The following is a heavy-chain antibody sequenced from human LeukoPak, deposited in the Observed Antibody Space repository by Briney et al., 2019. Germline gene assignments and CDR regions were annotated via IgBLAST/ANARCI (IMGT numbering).Heavy chain of an antibody. CDR2: ISSSGSTI. D-gene: IGHD4-17*01. CDR3: AKDRPALYGDYVGY. Sequence: GGSLRLSCAASGFTFSDYYMSWIRQAPGKGLEWVSYISSSGSTIYYADSVKGRFTISRDNSKNTLYLQMNSLRAEDTAVYYCAKDRPALYGDYVGYWGQGTLVTVSS. J-gene: IGHJ4*02. V-gene: IGHV3-11*01. CDR1: GFTFSDYY.